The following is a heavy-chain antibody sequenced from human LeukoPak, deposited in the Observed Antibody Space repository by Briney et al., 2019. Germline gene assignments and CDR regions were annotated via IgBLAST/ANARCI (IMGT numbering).Heavy chain of an antibody. J-gene: IGHJ4*02. D-gene: IGHD4-17*01. CDR1: GFTFSSYS. CDR3: ARDVATTVTTGFVY. V-gene: IGHV3-21*01. CDR2: ISSSSSYI. Sequence: GGSLRLSCAASGFTFSSYSMNWVRQAPEKGLEWVSSISSSSSYIYYADSVKGRFTISRDNAKNSLYLQMNSLRAEDTAVYYCARDVATTVTTGFVYWGQGTLVTVSS.